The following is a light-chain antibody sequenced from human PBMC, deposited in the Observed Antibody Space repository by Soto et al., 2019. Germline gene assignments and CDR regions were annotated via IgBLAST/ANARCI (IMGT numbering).Light chain of an antibody. CDR1: QSVATSY. J-gene: IGKJ5*01. Sequence: ENVLSQSPGTLSLSSGERATLSCRASQSVATSYLAWYQQKPGQAPRLLIYGTSSRATGVPDRFSGSGSGTEFTLTISSLQPEDFAVYYCRQYNNWPITFGQGTRLEIK. CDR3: RQYNNWPIT. CDR2: GTS. V-gene: IGKV3-20*01.